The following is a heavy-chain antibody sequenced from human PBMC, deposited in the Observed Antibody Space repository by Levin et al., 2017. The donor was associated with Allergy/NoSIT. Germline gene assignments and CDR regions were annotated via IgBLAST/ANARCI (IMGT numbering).Heavy chain of an antibody. D-gene: IGHD3-22*01. CDR2: TYYRSKWYN. CDR1: GDSVSSNNAA. J-gene: IGHJ6*02. V-gene: IGHV6-1*01. CDR3: ARGYYYTGSSYYQFYYYYGMDV. Sequence: SQTLSLTCGISGDSVSSNNAAWNWVRQSPSRGLEWLGRTYYRSKWYNDYAISVKSRITINPDPSNNQFSLQLNSVTPEDTAVYYCARGYYYTGSSYYQFYYYYGMDVWGQGTTVTVSS.